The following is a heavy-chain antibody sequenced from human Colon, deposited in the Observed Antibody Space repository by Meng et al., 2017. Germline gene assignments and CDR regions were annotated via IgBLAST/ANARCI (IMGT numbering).Heavy chain of an antibody. CDR1: GYSFTSYW. CDR2: IYPGDSDT. V-gene: IGHV5-51*03. CDR3: ASTYYYGSGSYRQNAFDI. Sequence: GASMKIACKGTGYSFTSYWIGWVRQMPGKGLEWMGIIYPGDSDTRYSPSFQGQVTISADKSISTAYLQWSSLKASDTAMYYCASTYYYGSGSYRQNAFDIWGQGTMVTVSS. J-gene: IGHJ3*02. D-gene: IGHD3-10*01.